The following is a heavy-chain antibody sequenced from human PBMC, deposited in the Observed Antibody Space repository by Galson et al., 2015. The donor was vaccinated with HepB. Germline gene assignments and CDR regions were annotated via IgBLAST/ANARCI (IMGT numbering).Heavy chain of an antibody. CDR2: ISHDGTIT. D-gene: IGHD6-19*01. V-gene: IGHV3-30-3*01. CDR1: GFIFSNFA. Sequence: SLRLSCAASGFIFSNFAMHWVRQAPGKGLEWVGVISHDGTITDYTDSVKGRFTISRDDSKNTLFLQMNSLRVEDTAFYYCARDPVAAHPDYFDPWGQGTLVTVSS. J-gene: IGHJ4*02. CDR3: ARDPVAAHPDYFDP.